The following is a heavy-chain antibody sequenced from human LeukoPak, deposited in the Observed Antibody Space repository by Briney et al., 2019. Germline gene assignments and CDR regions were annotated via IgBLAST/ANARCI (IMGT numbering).Heavy chain of an antibody. J-gene: IGHJ5*02. CDR2: IYYSGST. D-gene: IGHD6-13*01. Sequence: SETLSLTCTVSGGSISSGDYYWSWIRRPPGKGLEWIGYIYYSGSTYYNPSLKSRVTISVDTSKNQFSLKLSSVTAADTAVYYCARATHSSSWYNNWFDPWGQGTLVTVSS. V-gene: IGHV4-61*08. CDR3: ARATHSSSWYNNWFDP. CDR1: GGSISSGDYY.